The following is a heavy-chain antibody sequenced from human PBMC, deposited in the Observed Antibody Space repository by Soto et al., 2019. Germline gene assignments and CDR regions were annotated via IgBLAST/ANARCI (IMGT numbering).Heavy chain of an antibody. CDR2: ISAHNGNT. V-gene: IGHV1-18*01. CDR3: ARGDLGSYFDY. Sequence: GASVKVSCKASGYIYTSYGISWVRQAPGQGLEWMGWISAHNGNTNYAQKLQGRVTLTTDTSTSTAYMELRSLRSDDTAVYYCARGDLGSYFDYWGQGTLVTVSS. J-gene: IGHJ4*02. CDR1: GYIYTSYG. D-gene: IGHD3-10*01.